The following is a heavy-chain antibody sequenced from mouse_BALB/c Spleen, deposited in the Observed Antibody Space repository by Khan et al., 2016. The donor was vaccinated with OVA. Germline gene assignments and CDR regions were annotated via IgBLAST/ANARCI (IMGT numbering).Heavy chain of an antibody. J-gene: IGHJ3*01. CDR3: ARLAYYYDSEGFAY. CDR2: ISSGGSYT. V-gene: IGHV5-6*01. CDR1: GFTFSTYG. D-gene: IGHD1-1*01. Sequence: DVQLQESGGDLVKPEGSLKLSCAASGFTFSTYGMSWVRQTPDKRLEWVATISSGGSYTYYPDSVQGRFTISRDNAKNTLYLQMSSLKSEDTAMFYCARLAYYYDSEGFAYWGQGTLVTVSA.